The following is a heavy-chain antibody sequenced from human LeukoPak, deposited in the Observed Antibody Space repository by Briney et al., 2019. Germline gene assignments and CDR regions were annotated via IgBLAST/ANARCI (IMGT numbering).Heavy chain of an antibody. D-gene: IGHD6-13*01. J-gene: IGHJ4*02. CDR2: ISYSGST. Sequence: SQTLSLTCTVSGGSIGSGGYYWSWIRQHPGKGLEWIGYISYSGSTYYNPSLKGRPTISVDSSKNQFSLRLTSVTAADTAVYYCARGVYIAAAQYAYWGQGTLVTVSS. CDR3: ARGVYIAAAQYAY. CDR1: GGSIGSGGYY. V-gene: IGHV4-31*03.